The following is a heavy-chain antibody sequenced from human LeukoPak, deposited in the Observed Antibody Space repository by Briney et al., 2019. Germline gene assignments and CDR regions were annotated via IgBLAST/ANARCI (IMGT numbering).Heavy chain of an antibody. V-gene: IGHV1-8*01. D-gene: IGHD6-19*01. CDR2: MNPNSGNT. CDR1: GYTFTSYD. J-gene: IGHJ4*02. Sequence: ASVKVSCKASGYTFTSYDINWVRQATGQGLEWMGWMNPNSGNTGYAQKFQGRVTMTRNTSISTAYMELSSLRSEDTAVYYCARSHSSGWYTDFDYWGQGTLVTVSS. CDR3: ARSHSSGWYTDFDY.